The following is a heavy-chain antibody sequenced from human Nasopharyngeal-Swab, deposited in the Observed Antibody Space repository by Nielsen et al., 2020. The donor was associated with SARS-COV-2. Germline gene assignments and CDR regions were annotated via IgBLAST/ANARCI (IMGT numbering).Heavy chain of an antibody. D-gene: IGHD3-3*01. CDR2: IYWDDDK. V-gene: IGHV2-5*02. J-gene: IGHJ4*02. CDR1: GFSLDTGGMG. Sequence: SGPTLVKPTQTLTLTCSFSGFSLDTGGMGVGWIRQPPGKALEWLGLIYWDDDKRYSPSLKNRLNITKDTSRSQVVLTLTNLDPMDTATYFCARRECRTSRCLHFDYWGQGTLVTVSS. CDR3: ARRECRTSRCLHFDY.